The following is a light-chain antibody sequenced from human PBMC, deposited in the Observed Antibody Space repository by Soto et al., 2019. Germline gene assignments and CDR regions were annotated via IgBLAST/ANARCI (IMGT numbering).Light chain of an antibody. J-gene: IGKJ5*01. CDR2: GAS. CDR1: QDISNS. Sequence: DIQMTQSPSSLSASVGDRVTITCQASQDISNSLNWYQQKSGKAPKLLIYGASGLKTGVPSRFSGSGSGTDFTFTISSLQPEDIATYYCQQYDNFPITFGQGTRLEIK. V-gene: IGKV1-33*01. CDR3: QQYDNFPIT.